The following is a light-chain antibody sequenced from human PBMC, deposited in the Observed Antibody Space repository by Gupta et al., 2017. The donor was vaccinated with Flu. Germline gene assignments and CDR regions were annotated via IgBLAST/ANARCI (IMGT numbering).Light chain of an antibody. CDR1: SSDIGTFNF. J-gene: IGLJ1*01. CDR2: EVK. CDR3: SSYTTHSTHV. Sequence: SALTQPAPLSGSPGQPITISCAGTSSDIGTFNFVSWYQHHPGKPPKVIIFEVKNRPSGVSNRFSGSKSGNTASLTISGRQAEDEAEYYCSSYTTHSTHVFGTGTKVFVL. V-gene: IGLV2-14*01.